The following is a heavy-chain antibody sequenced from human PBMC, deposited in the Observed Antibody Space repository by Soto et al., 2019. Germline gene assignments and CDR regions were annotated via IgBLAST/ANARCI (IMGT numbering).Heavy chain of an antibody. V-gene: IGHV3-9*01. D-gene: IGHD3-9*01. CDR1: GFTFDDYA. CDR2: ISWNSGSI. Sequence: GGSLRLSCAASGFTFDDYAMHWVRQAPGKGLEWVSGISWNSGSIGYADPVKGRFTISRDNAKNSLYLQMNSLRAEDTALYYCAKGRVDWLLDFDYWGQGTLVTVSS. J-gene: IGHJ4*02. CDR3: AKGRVDWLLDFDY.